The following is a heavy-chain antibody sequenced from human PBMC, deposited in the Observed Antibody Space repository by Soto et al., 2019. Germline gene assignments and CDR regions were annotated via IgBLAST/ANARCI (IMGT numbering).Heavy chain of an antibody. D-gene: IGHD3-9*01. CDR2: TYHSGNP. Sequence: SETLSLTCDVSGDTISTGGYTWAWIRQPPGKALEWIGHTYHSGNPYYNPSLKSRGIISVDRSKNQFSLKVSSVTAADTAVYYCAKGMYYEPLTGFSSVLCYFDYWGQGSLVTVSS. CDR3: AKGMYYEPLTGFSSVLCYFDY. J-gene: IGHJ4*02. CDR1: GDTISTGGYT. V-gene: IGHV4-30-2*01.